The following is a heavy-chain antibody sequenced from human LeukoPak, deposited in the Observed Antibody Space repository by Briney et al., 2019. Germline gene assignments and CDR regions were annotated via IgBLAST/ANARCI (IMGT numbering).Heavy chain of an antibody. Sequence: GGSLRLSCAASGFTFSSYSMNWVRQAPGKGLEWVSSISSSSSYIYYADSVKGRFTISRDNAKNSLYLQMNSLRAEDTAVYYCARESRWNYKPYNWFDPWGQGTLVTVSS. J-gene: IGHJ5*02. CDR3: ARESRWNYKPYNWFDP. V-gene: IGHV3-21*01. CDR2: ISSSSSYI. D-gene: IGHD1-7*01. CDR1: GFTFSSYS.